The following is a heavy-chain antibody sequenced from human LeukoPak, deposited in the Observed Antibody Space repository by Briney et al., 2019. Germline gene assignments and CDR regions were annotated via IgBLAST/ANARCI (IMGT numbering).Heavy chain of an antibody. CDR2: INYSGNT. V-gene: IGHV4-59*01. CDR1: DGSISHYY. CDR3: ARGIHDWYFDL. Sequence: SETLSLTCTVSDGSISHYYWNWIRQPPGKGLEWIGNINYSGNTNYNPSLKSRVTISVDTSKNQFSLKLSSVTAADTAVYYCARGIHDWYFDLWGRGTLVTVSS. J-gene: IGHJ2*01. D-gene: IGHD5-18*01.